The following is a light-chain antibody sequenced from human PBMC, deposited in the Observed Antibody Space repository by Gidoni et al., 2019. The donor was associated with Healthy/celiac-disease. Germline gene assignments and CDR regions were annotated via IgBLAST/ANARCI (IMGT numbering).Light chain of an antibody. J-gene: IGKJ1*01. Sequence: EMVLKQSPGTMSLSPGERATLSCRASQSVSSSYLAWYQQKPGQAPRLLIYGASCRATGIPDRFSGSGSGTDFTLTISRLEPEDFAVYYCQQYGSSCWTFGQGTKVEIK. CDR3: QQYGSSCWT. V-gene: IGKV3-20*01. CDR1: QSVSSSY. CDR2: GAS.